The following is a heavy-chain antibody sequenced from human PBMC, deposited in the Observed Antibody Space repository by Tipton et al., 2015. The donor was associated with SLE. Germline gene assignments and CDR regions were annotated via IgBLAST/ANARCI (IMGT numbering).Heavy chain of an antibody. V-gene: IGHV3-74*01. CDR1: GFTFSDYA. CDR2: ISSDGTKT. J-gene: IGHJ4*02. D-gene: IGHD6-19*01. Sequence: SLRLSCAASGFTFSDYAMSWVRHRQAPGKGLIWVSRISSDGTKTNYADNAKNTVYLQMNSLRVEDTAIYYCARRESSFSWADYWGQGTLVTVSS. CDR3: ARRESSFSWADY.